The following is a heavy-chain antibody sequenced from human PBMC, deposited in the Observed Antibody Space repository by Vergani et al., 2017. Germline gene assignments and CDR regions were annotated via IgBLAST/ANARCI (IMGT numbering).Heavy chain of an antibody. D-gene: IGHD6-13*01. CDR3: AKDSAYDAGYSSSWGLPAAWLDARPDYYYYGMDV. Sequence: QVQLVESGGGVVQPGRSLRLSCAASGFTFSNYGMHWVRQAPGKGLEWVAVISYDGSNKYYADSVQGRFTISRDNSKNTLYLQMNSLRAEDTAVYYCAKDSAYDAGYSSSWGLPAAWLDARPDYYYYGMDVWGQGTTVTVSS. J-gene: IGHJ6*02. CDR1: GFTFSNYG. V-gene: IGHV3-30*18. CDR2: ISYDGSNK.